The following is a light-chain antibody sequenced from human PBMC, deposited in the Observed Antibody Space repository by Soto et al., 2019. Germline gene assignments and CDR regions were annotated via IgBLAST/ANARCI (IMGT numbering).Light chain of an antibody. CDR2: AAS. J-gene: IGKJ3*01. CDR1: QGISKY. V-gene: IGKV1-27*01. Sequence: DIQMTQSPSSLSASVGDRVTITCRASQGISKYLAWYQQKPGKVPKLLIYAASTLQSGVPSRFSGSGAGTDFNLTISSLQPEDVASYYCQKGFTFGPGTKVAIK. CDR3: QKGFT.